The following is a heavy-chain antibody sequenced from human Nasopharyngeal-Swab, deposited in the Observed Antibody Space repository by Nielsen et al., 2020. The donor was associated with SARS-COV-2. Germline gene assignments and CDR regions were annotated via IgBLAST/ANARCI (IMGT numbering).Heavy chain of an antibody. CDR2: ISSSSSTS. D-gene: IGHD1-26*01. Sequence: GESLKISCAASGFTISSNGMNWVRQAPGKGLEWVAYISSSSSTSYYADSVKGRFTISRDNPKNSLYLQMNSLRDEDTAVYYCARDGGIVGATLDNWGQGTLVTVSS. J-gene: IGHJ4*02. CDR3: ARDGGIVGATLDN. CDR1: GFTISSNG. V-gene: IGHV3-48*02.